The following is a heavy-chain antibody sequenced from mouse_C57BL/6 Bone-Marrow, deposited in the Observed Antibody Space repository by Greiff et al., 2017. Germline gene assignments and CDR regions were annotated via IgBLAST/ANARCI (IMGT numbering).Heavy chain of an antibody. Sequence: VQLQQSGPELVKPGASVKISCKASGFTFTDYYINWVKQRPGQGLEWIGWIFPGSGSTYYTETFKGKATLTEDKSSSTAYMLLRSLTSEDSAVYWCAREEYGRGDYWGQGTTLTVSS. CDR3: AREEYGRGDY. V-gene: IGHV1-75*01. CDR1: GFTFTDYY. D-gene: IGHD1-1*01. J-gene: IGHJ2*01. CDR2: IFPGSGST.